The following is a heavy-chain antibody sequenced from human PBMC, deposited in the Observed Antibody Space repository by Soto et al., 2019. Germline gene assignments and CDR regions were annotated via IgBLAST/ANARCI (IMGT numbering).Heavy chain of an antibody. V-gene: IGHV3-74*01. CDR3: AREKGPEAYYYYGMDV. CDR2: INSDGSST. Sequence: GGSLRLSCAASGFTFSSYWMHWVRQAPGKGLVWVSRINSDGSSTSYADSVKGRFTISRDNAKNTLYLQMNSLRAEDTAVYYCAREKGPEAYYYYGMDVWGQGTTVTVSS. J-gene: IGHJ6*02. CDR1: GFTFSSYW. D-gene: IGHD2-2*01.